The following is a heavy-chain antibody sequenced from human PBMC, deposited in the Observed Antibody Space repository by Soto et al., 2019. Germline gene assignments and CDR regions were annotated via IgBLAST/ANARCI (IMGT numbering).Heavy chain of an antibody. CDR2: IYYSEIT. V-gene: IGHV4-59*01. CDR1: GGSISTYY. J-gene: IGHJ4*02. Sequence: LSLTCTVSGGSISTYYWSWIRQPPGKGLDWIGYIYYSEITNYNPSLKSRVTISVDTSKNQFSLKLSSVTAADTAVYYCARDNGRYNFDYWGQGTLVTVSS. D-gene: IGHD1-26*01. CDR3: ARDNGRYNFDY.